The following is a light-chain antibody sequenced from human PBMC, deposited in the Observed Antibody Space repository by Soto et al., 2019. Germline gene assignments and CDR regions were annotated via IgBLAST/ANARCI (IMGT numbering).Light chain of an antibody. CDR1: SSDVGAYNY. J-gene: IGLJ2*01. CDR3: SRCTSSTTDVI. CDR2: DVS. Sequence: QSTLTQPASVSGSPGQSITISCTGTSSDVGAYNYVSWYQQYPGKAPKLIIYDVSNRPSGVSDRFSGSKSGNTASLTISGLQSEEEADYYCSRCTSSTTDVIFGGGTKLTVL. V-gene: IGLV2-14*01.